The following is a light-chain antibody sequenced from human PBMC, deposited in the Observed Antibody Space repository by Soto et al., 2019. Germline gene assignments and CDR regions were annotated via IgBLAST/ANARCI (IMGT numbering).Light chain of an antibody. CDR2: GAS. J-gene: IGKJ1*01. CDR3: QQYNKWPQT. Sequence: ESVLTQSPGTLSLSPGERATLSCRASQSVSIDLAWYQQKPGQAPRLLIYGASTRATDIPPSFTGSGSGTEFTLTISSLQSEDIAVYYCQQYNKWPQTFGQGTKVDIK. V-gene: IGKV3-15*01. CDR1: QSVSID.